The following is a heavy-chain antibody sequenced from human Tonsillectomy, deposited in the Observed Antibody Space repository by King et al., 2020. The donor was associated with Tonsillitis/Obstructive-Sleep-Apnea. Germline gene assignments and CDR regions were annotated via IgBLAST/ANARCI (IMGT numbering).Heavy chain of an antibody. CDR1: GYSFTTYG. J-gene: IGHJ4*02. D-gene: IGHD1-26*01. V-gene: IGHV5-51*01. CDR2: IYPGDSDT. CDR3: ARHRTSGSLEPGGY. Sequence: LVESGAEVKKPGESLKISCEGSGYSFTTYGIVWVRQIPGKGLEWMGIIYPGDSDTRDSPSFQVQVTISADKSISTAYLQWSSLKASDTAMYYCARHRTSGSLEPGGYWGQGTLVTVSS.